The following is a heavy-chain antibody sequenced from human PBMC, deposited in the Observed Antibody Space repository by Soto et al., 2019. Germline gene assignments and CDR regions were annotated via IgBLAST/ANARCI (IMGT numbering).Heavy chain of an antibody. CDR2: ISGSSSTM. CDR1: GFTFSSYS. CDR3: ARGGIAARRGGGSDF. V-gene: IGHV3-48*02. Sequence: EVQLVESGGGLVQPGESLRLSCVASGFTFSSYSMNWVRQAPGKGLEWLSYISGSSSTMYHADSVKGRFTISRDNAKNSLYLQMNSLRDEDTAIYYCARGGIAARRGGGSDFWGQGTLVTVSS. D-gene: IGHD6-6*01. J-gene: IGHJ4*02.